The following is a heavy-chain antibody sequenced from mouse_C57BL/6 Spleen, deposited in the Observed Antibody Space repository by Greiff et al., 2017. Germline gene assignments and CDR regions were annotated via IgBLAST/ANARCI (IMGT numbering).Heavy chain of an antibody. CDR2: IDPETGGT. D-gene: IGHD1-1*01. CDR1: GYTFTDYE. CDR3: TRWGVVEAY. J-gene: IGHJ3*01. V-gene: IGHV1-15*01. Sequence: QVHVKQSGAELVRPGASVTLSCKASGYTFTDYEMHWVKQTPVHGLEWIGAIDPETGGTAYNQKFKGKAILTADKSSSTAYMELRSLTSEDSAVYYCTRWGVVEAYWGQGTLVTVSA.